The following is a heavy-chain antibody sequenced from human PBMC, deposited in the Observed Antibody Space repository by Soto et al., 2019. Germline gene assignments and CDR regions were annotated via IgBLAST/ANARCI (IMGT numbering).Heavy chain of an antibody. CDR2: IRSKANSYAT. D-gene: IGHD4-17*01. J-gene: IGHJ4*02. Sequence: EVQLVESGGGLVQPGGSLKLSCAASGFTFSGSAMHWVRQASGKGLEWVGRIRSKANSYATAYAASVKGRFTISRDDSKNTAYLQMNSLKTEDTAVYYCTTTVTTHFDYWGQGTLVTVSS. CDR3: TTTVTTHFDY. CDR1: GFTFSGSA. V-gene: IGHV3-73*01.